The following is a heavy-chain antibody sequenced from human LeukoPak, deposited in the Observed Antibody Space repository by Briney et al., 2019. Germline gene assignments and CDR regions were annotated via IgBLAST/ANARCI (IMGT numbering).Heavy chain of an antibody. CDR3: AKVLCHPSSCFDY. V-gene: IGHV3-23*01. J-gene: IGHJ4*02. Sequence: PGGSLRLSCAASGFTFSSYAMSWVRQAPGEGLEWVSAISGSGGSTYYADSVKGRFTISRDNSKNTLYLQMNSLRAEDTAVYYCAKVLCHPSSCFDYWGQGTLVTVSS. D-gene: IGHD6-6*01. CDR1: GFTFSSYA. CDR2: ISGSGGST.